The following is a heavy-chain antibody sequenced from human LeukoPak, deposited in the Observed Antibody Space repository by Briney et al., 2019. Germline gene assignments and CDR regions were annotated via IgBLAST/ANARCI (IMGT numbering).Heavy chain of an antibody. CDR3: ARNSCPSGSCYDNRGYFDY. CDR1: GDSVNSGAYY. CDR2: IYTSGST. Sequence: SETLSLTCTVSGDSVNSGAYYWRWIRQPAGKGLEWIGRIYTSGSTNYNPSLKSRITISVDTSKNQFSLKLSSVTAADTAVYYCARNSCPSGSCYDNRGYFDYWGQGTLVTVSS. V-gene: IGHV4-61*02. D-gene: IGHD2-15*01. J-gene: IGHJ4*02.